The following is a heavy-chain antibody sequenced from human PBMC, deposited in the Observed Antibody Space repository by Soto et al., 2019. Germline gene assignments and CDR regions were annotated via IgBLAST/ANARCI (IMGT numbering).Heavy chain of an antibody. CDR2: ISGSGGST. D-gene: IGHD3-10*01. CDR3: AKVAGHSRGVIIYVYYYYMDV. Sequence: GGSLRLSCAASGFTFSSYAMSWVRQAPGKGLEWVSAISGSGGSTYYADSVKGRFTISRDNSKNTLYLQMNSLRAEDTAVYYCAKVAGHSRGVIIYVYYYYMDVWGKGTTVTVSS. CDR1: GFTFSSYA. J-gene: IGHJ6*03. V-gene: IGHV3-23*01.